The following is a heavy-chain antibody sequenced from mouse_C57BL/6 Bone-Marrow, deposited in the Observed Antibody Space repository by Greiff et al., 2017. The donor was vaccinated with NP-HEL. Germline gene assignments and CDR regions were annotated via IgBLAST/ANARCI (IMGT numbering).Heavy chain of an antibody. Sequence: VQLQQSGPELVKPGASVKISCKASGYTFTDYYMNWVKQSHGKSLEWIGDINPNNGGTSYNQKFKGKATLTVDKSSSTAYMELRSLTSEDSAVYYCAGDYGSSPAWFAYWGQGTLVTVSA. CDR2: INPNNGGT. CDR3: AGDYGSSPAWFAY. CDR1: GYTFTDYY. V-gene: IGHV1-26*01. J-gene: IGHJ3*01. D-gene: IGHD1-1*01.